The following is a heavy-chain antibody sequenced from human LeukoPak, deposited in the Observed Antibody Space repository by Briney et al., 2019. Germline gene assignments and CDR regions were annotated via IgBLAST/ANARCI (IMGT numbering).Heavy chain of an antibody. V-gene: IGHV3-48*04. J-gene: IGHJ4*02. Sequence: GGSLRLSCAGSGFTFNTYAMSWVRQAPGKGLEWISCSTNSGVTTYYADSVKGRFTISRDNAKNSLYLQMNSLGAEDTAVYYCARTPPRYGDKYYFDYWGQGTLVTVSS. CDR2: STNSGVTT. CDR3: ARTPPRYGDKYYFDY. D-gene: IGHD4-17*01. CDR1: GFTFNTYA.